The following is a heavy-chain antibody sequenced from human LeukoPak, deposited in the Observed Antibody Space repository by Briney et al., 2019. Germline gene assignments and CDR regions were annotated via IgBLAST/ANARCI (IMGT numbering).Heavy chain of an antibody. CDR2: INQDGSEK. CDR1: GFTFIPFG. V-gene: IGHV3-7*01. Sequence: GGSLKLSGEASGFTFIPFGLSWVGQAPGKGLEWVANINQDGSEKYYVDSMKGRFTVSRDNAKNSLFLQMDSLRAEDTAVYYCARGGTFVSDYWGQGTLVTVSS. D-gene: IGHD1-1*01. CDR3: ARGGTFVSDY. J-gene: IGHJ4*02.